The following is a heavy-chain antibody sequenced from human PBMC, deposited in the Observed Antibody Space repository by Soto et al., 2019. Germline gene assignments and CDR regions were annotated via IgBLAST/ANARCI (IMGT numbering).Heavy chain of an antibody. CDR1: GGSFSGYY. CDR2: INHSGST. Sequence: PSETLSLTCAVYGGSFSGYYWSWIRQPPGKGLGWIGEINHSGSTNYNPSLKSRVTISVDTSKNQFSLKLSSVTAADTAVYYCARGPVYVLGWFDPWGQGTLVTVSS. D-gene: IGHD3-3*02. CDR3: ARGPVYVLGWFDP. J-gene: IGHJ5*02. V-gene: IGHV4-34*01.